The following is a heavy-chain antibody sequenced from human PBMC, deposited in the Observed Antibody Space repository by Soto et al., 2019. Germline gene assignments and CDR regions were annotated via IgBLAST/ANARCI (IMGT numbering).Heavy chain of an antibody. CDR3: AKDNSITVAGTVHY. V-gene: IGHV3-9*01. Sequence: GGSLRLSCAASGFSLDDYAMHWVRQAPGKGLGWVSGISWNSDTRGYADSVKGRFTISRDNAKNSLYLQMNSLRAEDTAFYYCAKDNSITVAGTVHYWGQGTLVTVSS. J-gene: IGHJ4*02. D-gene: IGHD6-19*01. CDR2: ISWNSDTR. CDR1: GFSLDDYA.